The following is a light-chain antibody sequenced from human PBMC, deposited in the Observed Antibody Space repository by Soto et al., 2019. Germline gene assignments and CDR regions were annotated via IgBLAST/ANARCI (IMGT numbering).Light chain of an antibody. CDR1: QRMSSN. J-gene: IGKJ4*01. V-gene: IGKV3-15*01. Sequence: EIVMTQSPATLSVSPGERATLSCRASQRMSSNLAWYQQKPGQTPRHLIYGASIRATGIPARFSGSGSGTEFTLTISSLQSEDFAVYYCQQYSNWPLTFGGGTKVDIK. CDR2: GAS. CDR3: QQYSNWPLT.